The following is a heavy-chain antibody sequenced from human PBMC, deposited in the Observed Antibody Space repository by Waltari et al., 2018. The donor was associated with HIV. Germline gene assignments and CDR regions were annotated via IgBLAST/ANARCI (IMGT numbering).Heavy chain of an antibody. V-gene: IGHV3-30*18. Sequence: QVQLVESGGGVVQPGRSLRLSCAASGFPFSDYGMHWVRQAPGKGLEWVSTKSFDGGNTYDADSVKGRFTISRDNSKNTLYLQMNSLRPDDTAVFYCAKDRLRGSSSSFDYWGHGTLVTVSS. CDR3: AKDRLRGSSSSFDY. CDR2: KSFDGGNT. J-gene: IGHJ4*01. CDR1: GFPFSDYG. D-gene: IGHD2-15*01.